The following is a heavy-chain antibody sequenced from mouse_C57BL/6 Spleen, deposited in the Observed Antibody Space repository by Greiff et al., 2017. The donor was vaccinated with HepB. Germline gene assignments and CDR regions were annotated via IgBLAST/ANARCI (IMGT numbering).Heavy chain of an antibody. J-gene: IGHJ3*01. CDR1: GFTFSDYG. CDR3: ARNTWFAY. CDR2: ISSGSSTI. Sequence: DVHLVESGGGLVKPGGSLKLSCAASGFTFSDYGMHWVRQAPEKGLEWVAYISSGSSTIYYADTVKGRVTISRDNAKNTLFLQMTRLRSEDTAMYYCARNTWFAYWGQGTLVTVSA. V-gene: IGHV5-17*01.